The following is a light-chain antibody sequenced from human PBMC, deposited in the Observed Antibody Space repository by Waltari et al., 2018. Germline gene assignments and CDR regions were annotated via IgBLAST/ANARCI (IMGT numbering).Light chain of an antibody. CDR2: GAS. Sequence: DIQMTQSPSSLSASVGDRVPITCRASQSISTYLNWYLKKPGKAPKLLTYGASSLQSGAPSRFSGSGSGTDFTLTISSLQPEDFATYYCQQSYSTPFTFGPGTKVDIK. CDR1: QSISTY. CDR3: QQSYSTPFT. J-gene: IGKJ3*01. V-gene: IGKV1-39*01.